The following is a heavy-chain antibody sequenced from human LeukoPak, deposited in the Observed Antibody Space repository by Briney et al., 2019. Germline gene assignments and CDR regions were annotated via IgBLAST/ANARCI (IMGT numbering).Heavy chain of an antibody. CDR3: ARGRSVNYYGQDY. V-gene: IGHV1-2*02. CDR2: INPYTGDT. D-gene: IGHD3-10*01. J-gene: IGHJ4*02. CDR1: GYTFTDHY. Sequence: GASLTVSCKPSGYTFTDHYIHWVRQAPGQGLDWMGCINPYTGDTHYAQNFQGRVTMSRDTSITTTYMELSRLTSDDTAVYFCARGRSVNYYGQDYWGQGTLVTVSS.